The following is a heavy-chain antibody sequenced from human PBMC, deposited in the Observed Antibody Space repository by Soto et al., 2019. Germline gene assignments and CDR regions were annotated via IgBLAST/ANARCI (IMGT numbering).Heavy chain of an antibody. J-gene: IGHJ4*02. CDR1: GYAFIAYF. CDR2: INPCDGTT. D-gene: IGHD6-19*01. CDR3: TRDDSSGWYAPDDH. V-gene: IGHV1-46*01. Sequence: QVQLVQSGAEVRKPGASVKVSCKASGYAFIAYFIHRVRQAPGQGLEWMAIINPCDGTTTYAQKFQGRVSVTRATSTRTVYMELSSLRSDDTAVYYCTRDDSSGWYAPDDHWGQGTLVTVSS.